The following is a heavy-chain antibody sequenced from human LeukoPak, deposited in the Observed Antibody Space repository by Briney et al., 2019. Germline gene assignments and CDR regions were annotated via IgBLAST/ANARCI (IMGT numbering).Heavy chain of an antibody. CDR3: AKVQIQLWLRYYYYYMDV. CDR1: GFTFSSYG. CDR2: IRYDGSNK. Sequence: GGSLRLSCAASGFTFSSYGMHWVRQAPGKGLEWVAFIRYDGSNKYYADSVKGRFTISRDNSKNTLYLQMNSLRAEDTAVYYCAKVQIQLWLRYYYYYMDVWGKGTTVTVSS. J-gene: IGHJ6*03. V-gene: IGHV3-30*02. D-gene: IGHD5-18*01.